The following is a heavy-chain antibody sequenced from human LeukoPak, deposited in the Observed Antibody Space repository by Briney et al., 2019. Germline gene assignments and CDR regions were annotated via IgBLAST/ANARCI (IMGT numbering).Heavy chain of an antibody. V-gene: IGHV3-53*05. CDR3: AKEYGYDYNYFYSMDV. CDR1: GFTVSSNY. Sequence: GGSLRLSCAASGFTVSSNYMSWVRQAPGKGLEWVSVIYSGGSTYCADSVKGRFTISRDNSKNTVYLQMNSLRAEDTAVYFCAKEYGYDYNYFYSMDVWGKGTTVTISS. J-gene: IGHJ6*03. CDR2: IYSGGST. D-gene: IGHD1-1*01.